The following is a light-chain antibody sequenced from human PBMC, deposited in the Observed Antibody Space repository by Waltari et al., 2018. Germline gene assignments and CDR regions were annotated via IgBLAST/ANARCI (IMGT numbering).Light chain of an antibody. CDR3: CSYAGSDTYV. V-gene: IGLV2-11*01. Sequence: QSALTQPRSVSGSPGQSVAISCTGTSSDVGGYNYVAWYQQPPGKAPKIIIHDVPKRPSGVPDRFSGSKSGNTASLTISGLQAEDEADYYCCSYAGSDTYVFGTGTEVTVL. CDR1: SSDVGGYNY. J-gene: IGLJ1*01. CDR2: DVP.